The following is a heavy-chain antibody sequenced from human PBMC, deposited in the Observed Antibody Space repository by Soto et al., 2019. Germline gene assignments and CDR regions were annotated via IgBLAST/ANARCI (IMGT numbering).Heavy chain of an antibody. CDR1: GGSFNANY. CDR3: ARTQGDSYSYGMDV. V-gene: IGHV4-34*12. J-gene: IGHJ6*02. CDR2: IFHTGNT. Sequence: SETLSLTCAVSGGSFNANYWTWIRQPPGKGLEWIGDIFHTGNTTYNPSLKSRVTISGDTSKNQFSLNLSAVTAADTAVYYCARTQGDSYSYGMDVWGQGTTVTVSS.